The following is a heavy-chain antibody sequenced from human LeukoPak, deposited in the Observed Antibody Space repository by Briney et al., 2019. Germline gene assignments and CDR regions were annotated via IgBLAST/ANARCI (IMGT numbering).Heavy chain of an antibody. J-gene: IGHJ6*02. CDR1: GFTFSSYA. Sequence: HPGGSLRLSCAASGFTFSSYAMSWVRQAPGKGLEWVSAISGSGGSTYYADSVKGRFTISRDNSTNTLYLQINSLRAEDTAVYYCAKGFSYSRSWYSVPYYYGMDVWGQGTTVTVSS. CDR3: AKGFSYSRSWYSVPYYYGMDV. D-gene: IGHD6-13*01. CDR2: ISGSGGST. V-gene: IGHV3-23*01.